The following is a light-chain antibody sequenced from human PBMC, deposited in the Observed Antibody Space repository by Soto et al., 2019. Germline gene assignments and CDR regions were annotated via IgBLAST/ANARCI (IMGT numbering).Light chain of an antibody. CDR3: QQYDSSLYT. CDR1: QSVSSSN. J-gene: IGKJ2*01. Sequence: EIVLTQSPGTLSLSPGEGATLSCRASQSVSSSNLAWYQQKPGQAPRLLIYSTSSRATGIPDRFSGSGSGADFTLTISRLEPEDFAVYYCQQYDSSLYTFGQGTKLEI. V-gene: IGKV3-20*01. CDR2: STS.